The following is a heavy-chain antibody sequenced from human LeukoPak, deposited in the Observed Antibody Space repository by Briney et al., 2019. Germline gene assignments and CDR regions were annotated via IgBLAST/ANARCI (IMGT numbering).Heavy chain of an antibody. CDR1: GYTFTSYG. V-gene: IGHV1-18*01. Sequence: ASVKVSCKASGYTFTSYGISWVRQAPGQGLEWMGWTSAYNGNTNYAQKLQGRVTMTTDTSTSTAYMELRSLRSDDTAVYYCARVYCSSTSCYSDYWGQGTLVTVSS. J-gene: IGHJ4*02. CDR3: ARVYCSSTSCYSDY. D-gene: IGHD2-2*02. CDR2: TSAYNGNT.